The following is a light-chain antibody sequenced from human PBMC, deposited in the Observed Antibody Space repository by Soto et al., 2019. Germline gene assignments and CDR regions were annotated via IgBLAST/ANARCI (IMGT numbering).Light chain of an antibody. CDR1: QGISNY. V-gene: IGKV1-27*01. Sequence: DIQMTQSPSSLSASVGDRVTITCRASQGISNYLAWYQQKPGKVPKLLIYAASTLQSGVPSRFSGSGSGTDFPLTISSLPPEDVATYYCQKYNSAPPFGQGTKVEIK. CDR3: QKYNSAPP. CDR2: AAS. J-gene: IGKJ1*01.